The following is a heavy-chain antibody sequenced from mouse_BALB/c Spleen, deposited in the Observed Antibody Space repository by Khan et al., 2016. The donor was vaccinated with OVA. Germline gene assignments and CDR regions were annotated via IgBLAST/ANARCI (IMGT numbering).Heavy chain of an antibody. V-gene: IGHV1-7*01. J-gene: IGHJ2*01. Sequence: VKLLESGAELAKPGASVKMSCTASGYTFTSYWMHWIKQRPGQGLEWIGYINPTSGYTDYNQKFKDKATLTADKSSSTAYMQLSSLTSDDSAVYYFARERVDYWGQGTALTVSS. CDR1: GYTFTSYW. CDR3: ARERVDY. CDR2: INPTSGYT.